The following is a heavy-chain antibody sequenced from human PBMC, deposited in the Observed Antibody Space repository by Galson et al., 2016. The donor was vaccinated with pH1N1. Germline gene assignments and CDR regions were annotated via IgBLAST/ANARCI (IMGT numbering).Heavy chain of an antibody. V-gene: IGHV4-30-2*01. CDR2: ISHSGST. CDR1: RGSISDKDYS. CDR3: ASSIPVTALDAFDL. Sequence: LSLTCTLSRGSISDKDYSWSWIRQPPGKGLEWIGYISHSGSTYYNPSLKSRVTISVDTSRNQFSLTLSSVTAADTALYYCASSIPVTALDAFDLWGQGTMVTVSS. D-gene: IGHD2-21*02. J-gene: IGHJ3*01.